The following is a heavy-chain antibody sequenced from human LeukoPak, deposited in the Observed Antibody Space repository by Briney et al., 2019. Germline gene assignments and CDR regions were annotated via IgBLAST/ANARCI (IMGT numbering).Heavy chain of an antibody. D-gene: IGHD3-3*01. CDR2: INPNSGGT. V-gene: IGHV1-2*02. Sequence: GASVKVSCKASGFTFTDYYIHWVRQAPAQGLQWMGWINPNSGGTNYPQKFQGRVTMTRDKSISTAFMELANLRSDDTAVYYCAKATNDFWSGTTLPFDPWGQGTLVTVSS. J-gene: IGHJ5*02. CDR1: GFTFTDYY. CDR3: AKATNDFWSGTTLPFDP.